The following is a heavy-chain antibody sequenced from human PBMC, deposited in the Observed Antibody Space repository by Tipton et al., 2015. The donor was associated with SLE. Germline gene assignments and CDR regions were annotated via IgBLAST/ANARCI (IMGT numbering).Heavy chain of an antibody. CDR3: ARDLGTYTP. D-gene: IGHD2-2*02. J-gene: IGHJ5*02. CDR1: GRSFSGYY. Sequence: TLSLTCAVYGRSFSGYYWNWIRQPPGKGLEWIGYIYYSGSTNYNPSLKSRVTISVDTSKNQFSLKLSSVTAADTAVYYCARDLGTYTPWGQGTLVTVSS. V-gene: IGHV4-59*01. CDR2: IYYSGST.